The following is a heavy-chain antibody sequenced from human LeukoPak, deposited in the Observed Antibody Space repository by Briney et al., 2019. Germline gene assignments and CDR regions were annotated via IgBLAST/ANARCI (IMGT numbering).Heavy chain of an antibody. J-gene: IGHJ4*02. V-gene: IGHV3-66*03. D-gene: IGHD6-19*01. CDR3: ARILDSAWGELGY. CDR1: GFTVSSNS. Sequence: GGSLRLSCTVSGFTVSSNSMSWVRQAPGKGLEWVSFIYSDNTHYSDSVKGRFTISRDNSKNTLYLQMNSLRAEDTAVYYCARILDSAWGELGYWGQGTLVTVSS. CDR2: IYSDNT.